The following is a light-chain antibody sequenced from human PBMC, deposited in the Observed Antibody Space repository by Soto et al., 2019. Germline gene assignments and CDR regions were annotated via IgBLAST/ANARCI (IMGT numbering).Light chain of an antibody. CDR3: QQYYSYPYT. Sequence: AIRMTQSPSSFSASTGDRVTITCRASQGISSYLAWYQQKPGKAPKLLIYAASTWQSGVPSRFSGSGSGTEFTLTISCLQSEDFATYYCQQYYSYPYTFGQGTKLEIK. V-gene: IGKV1-8*01. CDR1: QGISSY. J-gene: IGKJ2*01. CDR2: AAS.